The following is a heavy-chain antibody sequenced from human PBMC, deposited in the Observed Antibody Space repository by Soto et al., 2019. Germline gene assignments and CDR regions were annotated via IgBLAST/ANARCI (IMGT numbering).Heavy chain of an antibody. J-gene: IGHJ5*02. CDR2: ISAYNGNT. V-gene: IGHV1-18*04. Sequence: GASVKVSCKASGYTFTSYGISWVRQAPVQGLEWMGWISAYNGNTNYAQKLQGRVTMTTDTSTSTAYMELRSLRSDDTAVYYCARRVGHYDFWSGPAGFDPWGQGTLVTVSS. CDR1: GYTFTSYG. D-gene: IGHD3-3*01. CDR3: ARRVGHYDFWSGPAGFDP.